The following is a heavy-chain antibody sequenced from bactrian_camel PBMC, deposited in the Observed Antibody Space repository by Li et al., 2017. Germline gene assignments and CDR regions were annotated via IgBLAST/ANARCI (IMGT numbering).Heavy chain of an antibody. CDR1: GFTFNKYV. V-gene: IGHV3S40*01. D-gene: IGHD4*01. Sequence: VQLVESGGGLVQPGGSLRLSCAASGFTFNKYVLSWVRQAPGKGLEWVSTMNGGDEATYYAAFVRGRFTISLDNAKNTVYLQMNSLKPEDTAMYKCCIWTNPYRRVGSRQYSNWGQGTQVTVS. CDR3: CIWTNPYRRVGSRQYSN. J-gene: IGHJ4*01. CDR2: MNGGDEAT.